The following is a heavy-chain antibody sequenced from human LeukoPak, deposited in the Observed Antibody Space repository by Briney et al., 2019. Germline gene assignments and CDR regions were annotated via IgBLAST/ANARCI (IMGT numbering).Heavy chain of an antibody. V-gene: IGHV1-18*01. CDR1: GYTLTSYG. D-gene: IGHD3-16*01. CDR2: ISAYNGNT. Sequence: ASVKVSCKASGYTLTSYGISWVRQAPGQGLEWMGWISAYNGNTNYAQKLQGRATMTTDTSTSTAYMELRSLRSDDTAVYYCARVGGGSHSQGLMRYWGQGTLVTVSS. CDR3: ARVGGGSHSQGLMRY. J-gene: IGHJ4*02.